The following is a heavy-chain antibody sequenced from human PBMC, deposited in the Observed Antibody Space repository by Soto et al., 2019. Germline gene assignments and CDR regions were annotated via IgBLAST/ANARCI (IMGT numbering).Heavy chain of an antibody. Sequence: QVQLVESGGGLVKPGGSLRLSCAASGFTLSDHYMSWIRQAPGKGLEWVSHISGSGNTIDYADSVKGRFTISRDNAKNSLYLQMNSLRDDDTAVFYCARGRYALDYWGQGTRVTVSS. CDR3: ARGRYALDY. CDR1: GFTLSDHY. V-gene: IGHV3-11*01. J-gene: IGHJ4*02. D-gene: IGHD3-16*01. CDR2: ISGSGNTI.